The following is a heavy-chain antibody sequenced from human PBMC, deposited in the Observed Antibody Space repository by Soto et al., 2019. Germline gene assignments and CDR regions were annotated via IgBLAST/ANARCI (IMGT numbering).Heavy chain of an antibody. V-gene: IGHV1-69*01. CDR2: IIPIFGTA. Sequence: QVQLVQSGAEVKKPGSSVKVSCKASGGTFSSYAISWVRQAPGQGLEWMGGIIPIFGTANYAQKFQGRVTITADESTSTAYMELSSMRSEDTDVYYWARDGVGMVATDYWGQGTLVTVSS. CDR1: GGTFSSYA. J-gene: IGHJ4*02. D-gene: IGHD5-12*01. CDR3: ARDGVGMVATDY.